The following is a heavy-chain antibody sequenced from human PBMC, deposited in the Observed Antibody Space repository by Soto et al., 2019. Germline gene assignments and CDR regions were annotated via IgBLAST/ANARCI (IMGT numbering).Heavy chain of an antibody. D-gene: IGHD3-9*01. CDR3: ASAFTGISESTGWTNPYHYGLDV. Sequence: QVQLQQWGAGLLKPSEPLSLTCGVFGASLSGVYWTWIRQTPGRALEWRGEINHSGSAYYNPALGDRVTISVDTSKKQIPLSLTTVTAAERSGYYCASAFTGISESTGWTNPYHYGLDVW. V-gene: IGHV4-34*01. CDR1: GASLSGVY. J-gene: IGHJ6*01. CDR2: INHSGSA.